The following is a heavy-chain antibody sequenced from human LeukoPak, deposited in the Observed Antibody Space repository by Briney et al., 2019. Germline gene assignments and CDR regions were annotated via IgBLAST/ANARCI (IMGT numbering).Heavy chain of an antibody. CDR2: IIPIFGTA. CDR1: GGTFSGYA. Sequence: SVKVSCKASGGTFSGYAISWVRQAPGQGLEWMGGIIPIFGTANYAQKFQGRVTITADKSTSTAYMELSSLRSEDTAVYYCASEIGLSGGYYFDYWGQGTLVTVSS. J-gene: IGHJ4*02. D-gene: IGHD3-16*01. CDR3: ASEIGLSGGYYFDY. V-gene: IGHV1-69*06.